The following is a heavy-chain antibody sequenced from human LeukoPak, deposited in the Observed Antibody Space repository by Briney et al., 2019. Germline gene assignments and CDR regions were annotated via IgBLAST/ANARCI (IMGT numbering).Heavy chain of an antibody. D-gene: IGHD3-16*02. Sequence: PSETLSLTCTVSGGSMSTYYWSWIRQPPGKGLEWIGYIYDNGYTHYNPSLKSRVSISLDTSKSQFSLNLSSVPAADTAVYYCARRAFGGVIAANWFDPWGQGTLVTVSS. CDR3: ARRAFGGVIAANWFDP. J-gene: IGHJ5*02. V-gene: IGHV4-59*08. CDR2: IYDNGYT. CDR1: GGSMSTYY.